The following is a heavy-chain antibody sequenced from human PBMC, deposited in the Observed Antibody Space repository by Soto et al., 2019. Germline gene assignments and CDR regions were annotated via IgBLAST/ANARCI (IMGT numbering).Heavy chain of an antibody. CDR2: FSRTDNTV. CDR1: GFIFSDYA. J-gene: IGHJ3*02. D-gene: IGHD2-8*02. Sequence: GGSLRLSCAASGFIFSDYAMDWVRQAPGKGLEWVSYFSRTDNTVQYADSVKGRFTISRDNAKNSLYLQMHSLRAEDTAVYYCARGEHCTGISCFGSGAFDIWGQGTMVTVSS. CDR3: ARGEHCTGISCFGSGAFDI. V-gene: IGHV3-48*03.